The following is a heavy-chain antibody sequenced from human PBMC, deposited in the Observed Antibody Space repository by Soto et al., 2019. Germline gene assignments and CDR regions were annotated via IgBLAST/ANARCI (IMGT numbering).Heavy chain of an antibody. CDR2: INQNGGT. D-gene: IGHD6-13*01. V-gene: IGHV4-34*01. Sequence: QVKLQQWGAGLLKPSKTLSLTCAVDGGSFSGYYWSWIRQPPGKGLEWIGEINQNGGTNYNPSLKSRVTISVDTSKNQFSLKLSSVTAADTAVYYCARTYSSSWSRFDYWGQGTLVTVSS. CDR3: ARTYSSSWSRFDY. J-gene: IGHJ4*02. CDR1: GGSFSGYY.